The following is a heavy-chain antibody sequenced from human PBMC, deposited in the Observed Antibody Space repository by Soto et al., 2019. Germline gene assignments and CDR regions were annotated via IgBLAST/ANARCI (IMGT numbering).Heavy chain of an antibody. Sequence: NPGGSLRLSCAASGFTFSDYYMSWIRQAPGKGLEWVSYISSSSSYTNYADSVKGRFTISRDNAKNSLYLQMNSLRAEDTAVYYCARGYYYDSSGPGSILYAFDIWGQGTMVTVSS. V-gene: IGHV3-11*06. CDR3: ARGYYYDSSGPGSILYAFDI. CDR1: GFTFSDYY. J-gene: IGHJ3*02. CDR2: ISSSSSYT. D-gene: IGHD3-22*01.